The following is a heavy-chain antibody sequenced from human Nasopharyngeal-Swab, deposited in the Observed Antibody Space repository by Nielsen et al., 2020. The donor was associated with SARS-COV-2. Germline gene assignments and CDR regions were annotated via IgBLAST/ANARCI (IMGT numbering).Heavy chain of an antibody. J-gene: IGHJ4*02. D-gene: IGHD6-19*01. CDR3: ARLLEVGGTPLDY. CDR2: IKEDGSEK. Sequence: GESLKISCAASGFTFGNYWMSWVRQAPGKRLEWVANIKEDGSEKDYVDSVKGRFTISRDNAKNSLFLQMNSLRVADTAVYYCARLLEVGGTPLDYWGQGTLVSVSS. CDR1: GFTFGNYW. V-gene: IGHV3-7*01.